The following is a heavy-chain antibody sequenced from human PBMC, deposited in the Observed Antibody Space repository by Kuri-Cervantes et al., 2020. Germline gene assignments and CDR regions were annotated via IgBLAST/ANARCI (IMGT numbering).Heavy chain of an antibody. CDR2: ISSSGSTI. V-gene: IGHV3-11*04. CDR3: ARDIYYDSSGYYHPLDY. J-gene: IGHJ4*02. CDR1: GFTFSDYY. D-gene: IGHD3-22*01. Sequence: LSLTCAASGFTFSDYYMSWIRQAPGKGLEWVSYISSSGSTIYYADSVKGRFTISRDNAKNSLYLQMNSLRAEDTAVYYCARDIYYDSSGYYHPLDYWGQGTLVTVSS.